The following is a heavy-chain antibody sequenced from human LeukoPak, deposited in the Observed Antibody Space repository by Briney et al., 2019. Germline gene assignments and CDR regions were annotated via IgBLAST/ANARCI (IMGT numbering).Heavy chain of an antibody. Sequence: PGGSLRLSCAASGFTFDDYGMSWVRQAPGKGLEWVSGINWNGGSTGYADSVKGRFTISRDNAKNSLYLQMNSLRAEDTALYYCARVRAGVVINCYFDYWGQGTLVTVSS. V-gene: IGHV3-20*04. CDR2: INWNGGST. J-gene: IGHJ4*02. CDR1: GFTFDDYG. CDR3: ARVRAGVVINCYFDY. D-gene: IGHD3-3*01.